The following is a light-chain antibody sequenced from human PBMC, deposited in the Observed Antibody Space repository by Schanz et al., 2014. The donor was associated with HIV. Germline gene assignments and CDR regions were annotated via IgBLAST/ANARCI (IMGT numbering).Light chain of an antibody. CDR1: NSDIDFYYY. CDR3: GSYAGSNNFVV. J-gene: IGLJ2*01. V-gene: IGLV2-14*03. Sequence: QSALTQPASVSGSPGQSIAISCTGPNSDIDFYYYVSWFQQHPGKAPQLMLYDGSRRPSGVSNRFSGSKSGNTASLTISGLQAEDEADYYCGSYAGSNNFVVFGGGTKLTVL. CDR2: DGS.